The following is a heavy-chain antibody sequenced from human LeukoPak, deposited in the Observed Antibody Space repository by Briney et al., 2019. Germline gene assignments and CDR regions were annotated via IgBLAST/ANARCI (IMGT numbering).Heavy chain of an antibody. D-gene: IGHD3-16*01. J-gene: IGHJ4*02. Sequence: SETLSLTCTVSGGSISSGGYYWSWIRQPPGKGLEWIGYIYHSGSTYCNPSLKSRVTISVDRSKNQFSLKLSSVTAADTAVYYCARDLTFGDYWGQGTLVTVSS. V-gene: IGHV4-30-2*01. CDR3: ARDLTFGDY. CDR1: GGSISSGGYY. CDR2: IYHSGST.